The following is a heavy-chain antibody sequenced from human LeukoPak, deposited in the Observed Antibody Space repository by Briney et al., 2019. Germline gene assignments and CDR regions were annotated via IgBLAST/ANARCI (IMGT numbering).Heavy chain of an antibody. Sequence: ASVKVSCKASGYTFTSYGISWVRQAPGQGLEWMGWISAYNGSTNYAQKLQGRVTMTTDTSTSTAYMELRSLRSDDTAVYYCARDYGGNSGRAGVGYWGQGTLVTVSS. V-gene: IGHV1-18*01. CDR2: ISAYNGST. J-gene: IGHJ4*02. CDR3: ARDYGGNSGRAGVGY. D-gene: IGHD4-23*01. CDR1: GYTFTSYG.